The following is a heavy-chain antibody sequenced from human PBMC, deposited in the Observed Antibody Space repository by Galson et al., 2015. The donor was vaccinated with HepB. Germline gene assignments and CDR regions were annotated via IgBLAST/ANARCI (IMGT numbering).Heavy chain of an antibody. CDR3: ARDPDHYDSSGYLDY. CDR1: GFTVSSNY. J-gene: IGHJ4*02. CDR2: IYSGGST. V-gene: IGHV3-66*01. Sequence: SLRLSCAASGFTVSSNYMSWVRQAPGKGLEWVSVIYSGGSTYHADSVKGRFTISRDNSKNTLYLQMNSLRAEDTAVYYRARDPDHYDSSGYLDYWGQGTLVTVSS. D-gene: IGHD3-22*01.